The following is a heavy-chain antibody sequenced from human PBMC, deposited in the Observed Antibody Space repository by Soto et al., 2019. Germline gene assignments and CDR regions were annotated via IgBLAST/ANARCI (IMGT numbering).Heavy chain of an antibody. V-gene: IGHV1-69*02. CDR1: GGTFSSYT. J-gene: IGHJ4*02. Sequence: QVQLVQSGAEVKKPGSSVKVSCKASGGTFSSYTISWVRQAPGQGLEWMGRIIPIRGIANYAQKFQGRVTITADKSTSTAYMELSSLRSEDTAVYYCARGEGQLDNDYWGQGTLVTVSS. CDR3: ARGEGQLDNDY. CDR2: IIPIRGIA. D-gene: IGHD1-1*01.